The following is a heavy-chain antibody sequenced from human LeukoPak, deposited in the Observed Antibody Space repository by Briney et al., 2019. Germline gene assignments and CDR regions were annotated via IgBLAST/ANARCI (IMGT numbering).Heavy chain of an antibody. CDR1: GYSFINYG. V-gene: IGHV1-18*01. D-gene: IGHD2-2*01. J-gene: IGHJ5*02. CDR3: ARYCSSTSCYGWFDP. CDR2: ISTYNGNT. Sequence: ASVKVSCKASGYSFINYGITWVRQAPGQGLEWMGWISTYNGNTNYAQRLQGRVTMTTDTSTSTAYMELRSLRSEDTAVYYCARYCSSTSCYGWFDPWGQGTLVTVSS.